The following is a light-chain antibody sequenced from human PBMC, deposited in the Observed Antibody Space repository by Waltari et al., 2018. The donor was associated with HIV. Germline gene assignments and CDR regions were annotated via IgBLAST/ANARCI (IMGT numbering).Light chain of an antibody. CDR2: GAS. CDR3: QHFDTSLPKYT. CDR1: QSVSSSY. V-gene: IGKV3-20*01. Sequence: EFVLTPSPGTLSLSPGERANLSCRASQSVSSSYLAWYQQRPGQAPRLLLYGASSRPAGIPDRFTGSGSGTDFTLTISRLEPEDFAVYYCQHFDTSLPKYTFGQGTKLEIK. J-gene: IGKJ2*01.